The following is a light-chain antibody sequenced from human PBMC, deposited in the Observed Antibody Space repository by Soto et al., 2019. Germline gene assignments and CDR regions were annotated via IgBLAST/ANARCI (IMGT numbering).Light chain of an antibody. J-gene: IGLJ1*01. Sequence: QSALTQPASVSGSPAQSITISCTGSSSDIGDYNFVSWSQQHPGKAPKLMIYGVSLRPSGVSDRFSGSKSGNTASLTISGLQAEDEVDYYCSSYTSTSPPFLFGTGTNLTVL. CDR1: SSDIGDYNF. CDR3: SSYTSTSPPFL. V-gene: IGLV2-14*01. CDR2: GVS.